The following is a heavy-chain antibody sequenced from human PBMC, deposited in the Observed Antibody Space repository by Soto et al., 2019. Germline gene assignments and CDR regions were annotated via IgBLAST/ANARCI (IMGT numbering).Heavy chain of an antibody. Sequence: ASVKVSCKTSGYTFTDYYMHWVRQAPGQGLEWMGWINPHSGDTKYAQRFQARVTMTRDTSISTAYMELRRLRSDDRAVYYCARDTSTSWSWFDPWGQGTLVTVSS. CDR2: INPHSGDT. J-gene: IGHJ5*02. CDR3: ARDTSTSWSWFDP. CDR1: GYTFTDYY. V-gene: IGHV1-2*02. D-gene: IGHD6-13*01.